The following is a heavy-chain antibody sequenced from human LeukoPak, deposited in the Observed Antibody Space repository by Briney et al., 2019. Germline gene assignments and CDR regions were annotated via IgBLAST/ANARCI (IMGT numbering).Heavy chain of an antibody. CDR1: GFSFTSYA. D-gene: IGHD2-2*01. V-gene: IGHV1-18*01. CDR2: IIPYNGNT. J-gene: IGHJ4*02. Sequence: GAAVKVSFKTSGFSFTSYAISWVRQAPGQGLEWMGWIIPYNGNTNYAQKLQGRVTMTTDTSTSTAYMELRSLTSDDTAVYYCARDLYCSVTSCPRLGLFDSWGQGSLVTVTS. CDR3: ARDLYCSVTSCPRLGLFDS.